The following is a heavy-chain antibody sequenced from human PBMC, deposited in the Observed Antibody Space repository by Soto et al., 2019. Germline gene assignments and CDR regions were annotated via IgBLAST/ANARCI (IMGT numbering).Heavy chain of an antibody. V-gene: IGHV4-39*02. CDR3: ARDRVMLTFGGASEEWGIDS. D-gene: IGHD3-16*01. J-gene: IGHJ4*02. CDR2: FHYSEST. Sequence: PSETLSLTCTVSGGSISSRPYSWGWIRQPPGEGLEWIGTFHYSESTHYNPSLESRITISVDTSKNQFSLKVSSVTVADTAVYYCARDRVMLTFGGASEEWGIDSWGPGTLVTVSS. CDR1: GGSISSRPYS.